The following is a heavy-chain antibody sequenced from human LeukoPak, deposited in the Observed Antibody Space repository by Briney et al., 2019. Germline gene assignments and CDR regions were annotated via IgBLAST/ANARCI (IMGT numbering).Heavy chain of an antibody. CDR1: GFIFRDYW. J-gene: IGHJ6*02. D-gene: IGHD2-21*02. V-gene: IGHV3-7*01. Sequence: GGSLRLSCAASGFIFRDYWMSWVRQAPGKGLEWVANIKQDGSDTYYVDSVKGRFTISRDNAKNSLYLQMNTLRVEDTAVYYCARDGLASCGGDCYSKYYYYYGMDVWGQGTTVTVSS. CDR3: ARDGLASCGGDCYSKYYYYYGMDV. CDR2: IKQDGSDT.